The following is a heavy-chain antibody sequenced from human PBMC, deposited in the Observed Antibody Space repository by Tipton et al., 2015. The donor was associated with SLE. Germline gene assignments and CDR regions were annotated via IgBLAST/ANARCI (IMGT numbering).Heavy chain of an antibody. CDR1: GGSISSYF. Sequence: TLSLTCTVSGGSISSYFWGWIRQPPGKGLEWIGSTSYYTGSTYYKPSLKNRATISLDTSKNQFSLKLTSVTAADTAVYYCARHVRGVAGWFDPWGQGTLVTVSS. J-gene: IGHJ5*02. D-gene: IGHD3-10*01. V-gene: IGHV4-39*07. CDR3: ARHVRGVAGWFDP. CDR2: TSYYTGST.